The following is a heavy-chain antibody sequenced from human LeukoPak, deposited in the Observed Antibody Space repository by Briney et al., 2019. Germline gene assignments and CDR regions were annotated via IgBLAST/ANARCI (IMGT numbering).Heavy chain of an antibody. V-gene: IGHV4-39*01. CDR3: ARHYSDSTGYYYFDY. Sequence: PSETLSLTCTVSVDSITGSSYYWGWIRQPPGKGLEWIGSMFYSGSTYSNPSLKSRVTISVDTSKNQFSLKLSSVTAADTAVYYCARHYSDSTGYYYFDYWGQGTLVTVSS. CDR1: VDSITGSSYY. D-gene: IGHD3-22*01. J-gene: IGHJ4*02. CDR2: MFYSGST.